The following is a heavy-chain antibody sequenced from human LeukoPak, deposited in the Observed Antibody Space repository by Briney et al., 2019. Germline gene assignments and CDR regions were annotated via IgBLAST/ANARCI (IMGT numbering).Heavy chain of an antibody. CDR1: GGSFSGYY. Sequence: QPSETLSLTCAVYGGSFSGYYWSWVRQAPGKGLEWVANIKEDGSEKNYVDSVKGRFTISRDNAKNSLYLEMSSLRVEDTAEYYCARAQTWGSGDDYWGQGILVTVSS. J-gene: IGHJ4*02. CDR3: ARAQTWGSGDDY. CDR2: IKEDGSEK. V-gene: IGHV3-7*03. D-gene: IGHD7-27*01.